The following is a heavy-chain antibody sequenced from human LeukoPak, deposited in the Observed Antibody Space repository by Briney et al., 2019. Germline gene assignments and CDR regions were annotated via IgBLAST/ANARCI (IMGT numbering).Heavy chain of an antibody. Sequence: GGSLRLSCAASGFTFSDYFMSWIRQAPGKGLEWVSYISSSGSTIYYADSVKGRFTISRDNAKNSLYLQMNSLRAEDTAVYYCARRGWSDYDRRFDYWGQGTLVTVSS. D-gene: IGHD3-16*01. J-gene: IGHJ4*02. V-gene: IGHV3-11*01. CDR2: ISSSGSTI. CDR3: ARRGWSDYDRRFDY. CDR1: GFTFSDYF.